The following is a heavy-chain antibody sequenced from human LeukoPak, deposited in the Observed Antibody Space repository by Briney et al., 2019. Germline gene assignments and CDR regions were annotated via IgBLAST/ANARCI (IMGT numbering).Heavy chain of an antibody. Sequence: GGSLRLSCAASGFTFSSYGMHWVRRAPGKGLEWVAVISYDGSNKYYADSVKGRFTISRDNAKNTLSLQMNSLRAEDTAVYYCARDRSISAAGDTYWGQGTLVTVSS. V-gene: IGHV3-30*03. CDR2: ISYDGSNK. D-gene: IGHD6-13*01. CDR3: ARDRSISAAGDTY. J-gene: IGHJ4*02. CDR1: GFTFSSYG.